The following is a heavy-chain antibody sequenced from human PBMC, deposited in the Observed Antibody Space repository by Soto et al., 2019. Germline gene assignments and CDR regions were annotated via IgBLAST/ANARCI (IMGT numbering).Heavy chain of an antibody. D-gene: IGHD2-2*01. CDR3: ARLGYCSSLSCPTFDY. CDR1: GFTFSSYA. CDR2: ISGGGGST. Sequence: GGSLRLSCAASGFTFSSYAMSWARQAPGKGLEWVSTISGGGGSTYYADSVKGRFTISRDNSKNTLYLQMNSLRAEDTALYYCARLGYCSSLSCPTFDYWGQGSLVTVSS. V-gene: IGHV3-23*01. J-gene: IGHJ4*02.